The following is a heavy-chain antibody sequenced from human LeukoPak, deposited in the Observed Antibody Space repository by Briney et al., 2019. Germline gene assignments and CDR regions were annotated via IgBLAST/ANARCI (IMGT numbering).Heavy chain of an antibody. CDR2: IYYSGST. Sequence: PSETLSLTCTVSGGSISSGDYYWSWIRQPPGKGLEWIGYIYYSGSTYYNPSLKSRVTISVDTSKDQFSLKLSSATAADTAVYYCARVDYGGNFEYNWFDPWGQGTLVTVSS. V-gene: IGHV4-30-4*01. J-gene: IGHJ5*02. CDR3: ARVDYGGNFEYNWFDP. D-gene: IGHD4-23*01. CDR1: GGSISSGDYY.